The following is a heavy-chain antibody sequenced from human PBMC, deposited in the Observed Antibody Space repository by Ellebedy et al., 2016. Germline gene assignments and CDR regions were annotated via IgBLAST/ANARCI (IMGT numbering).Heavy chain of an antibody. J-gene: IGHJ3*02. CDR1: GYKFINYD. Sequence: ASVKVSCKASGYKFINYDITWVRQAPGQGLEWMGWMSAFSGHAIYADKFQGRVTMTTDTITSTAYLEVRSLTSDDTAIYYCARDMDPGPPAASPGTAFEMWGHGTMVTVSS. CDR3: ARDMDPGPPAASPGTAFEM. V-gene: IGHV1-18*01. CDR2: MSAFSGHA. D-gene: IGHD5-18*01.